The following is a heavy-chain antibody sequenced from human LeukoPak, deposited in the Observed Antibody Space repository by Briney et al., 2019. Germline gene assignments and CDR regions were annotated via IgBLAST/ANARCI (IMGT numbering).Heavy chain of an antibody. J-gene: IGHJ4*02. CDR1: GFTFSTYV. CDR3: ARVAEWDLTIYYFDY. Sequence: GGSLRLSCAASGFTFSTYVMYWVRQAPGKGREWVAVMSYDGSSKYYADSVKGRFTVSRDNSKNTLYLQMNSLRAEDTAVYYCARVAEWDLTIYYFDYWGQGTLVTVSS. V-gene: IGHV3-30-3*01. CDR2: MSYDGSSK. D-gene: IGHD1-26*01.